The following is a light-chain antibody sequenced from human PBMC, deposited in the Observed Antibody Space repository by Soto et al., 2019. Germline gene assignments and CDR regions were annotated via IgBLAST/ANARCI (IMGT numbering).Light chain of an antibody. CDR1: PFVGSIY. V-gene: IGKV3-20*01. Sequence: ETVLPKSPGTLSLSPGARSTLSCRASPFVGSIYLAWYQQKPGQAPRLLIYGASSRDTGIPDRFSGSGSGTDFTLTISRLEPEDFAVYYCQQYHSSPRTFGQGTKVDIK. CDR2: GAS. J-gene: IGKJ1*01. CDR3: QQYHSSPRT.